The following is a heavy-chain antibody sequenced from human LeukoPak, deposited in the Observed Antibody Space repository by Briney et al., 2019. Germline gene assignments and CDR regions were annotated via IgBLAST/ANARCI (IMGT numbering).Heavy chain of an antibody. V-gene: IGHV4-39*07. Sequence: SETLSLTCTVSGGSISSSSYYWGWIRQPPGKGLEWIGSIYYSGSTYYNPSLKSRVTISVDMSKNQFSLKLSSVTAADTAVYYCARDTYYYDSSGYYYEGYFDYWGQGTLVTVSS. CDR1: GGSISSSSYY. CDR2: IYYSGST. D-gene: IGHD3-22*01. J-gene: IGHJ4*02. CDR3: ARDTYYYDSSGYYYEGYFDY.